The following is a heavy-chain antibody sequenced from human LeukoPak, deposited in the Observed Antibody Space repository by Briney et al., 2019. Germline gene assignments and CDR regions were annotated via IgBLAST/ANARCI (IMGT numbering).Heavy chain of an antibody. CDR1: GFTFSSYA. CDR3: AKEPYCSSTSCYDGGFDY. J-gene: IGHJ4*02. Sequence: GVSLRLSCAASGFTFSSYAMSWVRQAPGKGLEWVSAISGSGGSTYYADSVKGRFTISRDNSKNTLYLQMNSLRAEDTAVYYCAKEPYCSSTSCYDGGFDYWGQGTLVTVSS. D-gene: IGHD2-2*01. V-gene: IGHV3-23*01. CDR2: ISGSGGST.